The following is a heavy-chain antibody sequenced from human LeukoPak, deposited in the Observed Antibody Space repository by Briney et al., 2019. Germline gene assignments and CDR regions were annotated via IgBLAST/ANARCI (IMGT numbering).Heavy chain of an antibody. D-gene: IGHD3-22*01. CDR3: ARGSGYLETFDY. Sequence: HPGGSLRLSCAASGFTFSSYGMHWVRQAPGKGLEWVAVISYDGSNKYYADSVKGRFTISRDNSKNTLYLQMNSLRAEDTAVYYCARGSGYLETFDYWGQGTLVTVSS. V-gene: IGHV3-30*03. J-gene: IGHJ4*02. CDR2: ISYDGSNK. CDR1: GFTFSSYG.